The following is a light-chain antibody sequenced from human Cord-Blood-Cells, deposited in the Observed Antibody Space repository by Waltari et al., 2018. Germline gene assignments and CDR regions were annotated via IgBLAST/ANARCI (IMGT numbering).Light chain of an antibody. J-gene: IGLJ1*01. CDR3: SSYTSSSTYV. CDR2: EVS. V-gene: IGLV2-14*01. CDR1: SSDVGGYNY. Sequence: QSALTQPTSVSGSPGQSITISCPGTSSDVGGYNYVSWDQQHPGKAPKRMIDEVSNRPSGVSNRFSGSKSGNTASLTISGLQAEDEADYYCSSYTSSSTYVFGTGTKVTVL.